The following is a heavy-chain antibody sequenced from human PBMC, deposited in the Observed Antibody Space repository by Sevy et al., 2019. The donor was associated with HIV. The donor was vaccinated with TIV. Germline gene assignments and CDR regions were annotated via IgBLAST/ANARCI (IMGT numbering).Heavy chain of an antibody. D-gene: IGHD2-8*01. V-gene: IGHV3-23*01. CDR2: LFFGCGEI. CDR1: GFTFSKYS. J-gene: IGHJ4*02. CDR3: SREGCTKPHDY. Sequence: GGSLRLSCAASGFTFSKYSMSWVRQPPGKGLEWVSTLFFGCGEINYADSVKGQFTISRDNSKSSVYLQMNNLRPEDTAVYYCSREGCTKPHDYWGQGTLVTVSS.